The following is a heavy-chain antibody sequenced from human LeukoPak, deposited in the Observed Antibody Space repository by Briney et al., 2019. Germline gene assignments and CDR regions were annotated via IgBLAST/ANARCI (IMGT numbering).Heavy chain of an antibody. CDR3: ARDRLPYEQQLLDAFDI. V-gene: IGHV3-7*03. CDR1: GFTFSSYW. Sequence: GGSLRLSCAASGFTFSSYWMSWARHAPGKGLEWVANIKQDGSEKYYVDSVKGRFTISRDNAKNSLYLQMNSLRVEDTALYYCARDRLPYEQQLLDAFDIWGEGTMVTVSS. D-gene: IGHD6-13*01. J-gene: IGHJ3*02. CDR2: IKQDGSEK.